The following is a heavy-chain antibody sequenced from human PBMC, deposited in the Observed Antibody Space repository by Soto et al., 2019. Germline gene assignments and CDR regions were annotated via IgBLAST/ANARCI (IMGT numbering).Heavy chain of an antibody. Sequence: GGSLRLSCAASGFTFSSYGMHWVRQAPGKGLEWVAVIWYDGSNKYYADSVKGRFTISRDNSKNTLYLQMNSLRAEDTAVYYCAKDSPHKNTRIFPVDPWGQGTLVTVSS. D-gene: IGHD2-15*01. V-gene: IGHV3-33*06. CDR2: IWYDGSNK. CDR3: AKDSPHKNTRIFPVDP. CDR1: GFTFSSYG. J-gene: IGHJ5*02.